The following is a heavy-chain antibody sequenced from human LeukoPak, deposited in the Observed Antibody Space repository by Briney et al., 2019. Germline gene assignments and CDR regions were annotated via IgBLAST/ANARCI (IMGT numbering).Heavy chain of an antibody. Sequence: GGSLRLSCGASGFTFSYHWMHWVRQVPGKGLVWVSRIDGGGSSTSYADSVKGRFSISRDNAKITLYLQMSSLRAEDTAVYYCARGPGSSGGAYVGDYWGPGTLVTVSS. CDR3: ARGPGSSGGAYVGDY. CDR1: GFTFSYHW. CDR2: IDGGGSST. V-gene: IGHV3-74*01. D-gene: IGHD3-22*01. J-gene: IGHJ4*01.